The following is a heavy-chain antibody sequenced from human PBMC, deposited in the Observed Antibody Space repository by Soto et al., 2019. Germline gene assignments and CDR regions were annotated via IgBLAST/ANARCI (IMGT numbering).Heavy chain of an antibody. V-gene: IGHV3-33*01. CDR3: ARDTWSMDV. Sequence: QVQLVESGGGVVQPGRSLRLSCAASGFTFSSYGMHWVSQAPGKGLEWVAVLWYDGSNKYYADSVKGRFTISRDDSRNTLDLQMNRLRAEDTAVYYCARDTWSMDVWGQGTTVTVSS. CDR2: LWYDGSNK. D-gene: IGHD1-1*01. J-gene: IGHJ6*02. CDR1: GFTFSSYG.